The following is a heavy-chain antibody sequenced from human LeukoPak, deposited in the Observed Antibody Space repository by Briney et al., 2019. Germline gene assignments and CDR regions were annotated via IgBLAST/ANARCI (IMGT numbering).Heavy chain of an antibody. CDR2: INPNSGGT. CDR3: ARTALQPHCSSTSCSEYNWFDP. V-gene: IGHV1-2*02. Sequence: ASVKVSCKASGYTFTGYYMHWVRQAPGQGLEWMGWINPNSGGTNYAQKFQGRVTMTRDTSISTAYMELSRLRSDDTEVYDCARTALQPHCSSTSCSEYNWFDPWGQGTLVTVSS. J-gene: IGHJ5*02. D-gene: IGHD2-2*01. CDR1: GYTFTGYY.